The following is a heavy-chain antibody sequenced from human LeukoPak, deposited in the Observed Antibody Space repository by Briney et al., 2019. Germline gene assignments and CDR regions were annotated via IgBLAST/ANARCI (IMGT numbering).Heavy chain of an antibody. CDR2: INHSGST. Sequence: SETLSLTCAVYGGSFSGYYWSWIRQPPGKGLEWIGEINHSGSTNYNPSLKSRVTISVDTSKNQFSLKLSSVTAADTAVYYCASILAAAGTDQDYWGQGTLVTVSS. V-gene: IGHV4-34*01. CDR1: GGSFSGYY. J-gene: IGHJ4*02. CDR3: ASILAAAGTDQDY. D-gene: IGHD6-13*01.